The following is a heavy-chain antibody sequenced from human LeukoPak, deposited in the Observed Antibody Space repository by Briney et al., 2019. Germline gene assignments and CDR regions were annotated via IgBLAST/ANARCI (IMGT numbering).Heavy chain of an antibody. J-gene: IGHJ5*02. V-gene: IGHV3-53*05. Sequence: GGSLRLSCAASGFTASSDYMSWVRQAPGKGLEWVSVIYSGGSTYYADSVKGRFTISRDKSKNTVYLQMNSLRFEDTATYYCARNWFDPWGPGTLVTVSS. CDR3: ARNWFDP. CDR1: GFTASSDY. CDR2: IYSGGST.